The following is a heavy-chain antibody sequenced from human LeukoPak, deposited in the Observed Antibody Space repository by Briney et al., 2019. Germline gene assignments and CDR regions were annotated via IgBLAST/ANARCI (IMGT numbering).Heavy chain of an antibody. CDR1: GFTVSSNY. J-gene: IGHJ4*02. D-gene: IGHD6-19*01. CDR3: VRSQGPSGWYSY. Sequence: SGGSLRLSCAASGFTVSSNYMSWVRQAPGKGLEWVSVIYSGGSTYYADSVKGRFTISRDNSKNTLYLQMNSLRAEDTAVYYCVRSQGPSGWYSYWGQGTLVTVSS. V-gene: IGHV3-66*02. CDR2: IYSGGST.